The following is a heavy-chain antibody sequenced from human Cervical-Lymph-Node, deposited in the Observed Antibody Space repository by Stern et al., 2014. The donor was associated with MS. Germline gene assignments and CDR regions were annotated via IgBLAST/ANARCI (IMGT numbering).Heavy chain of an antibody. D-gene: IGHD3-22*01. CDR2: INPGNGNT. CDR1: GYAFTSNA. V-gene: IGHV1-3*01. J-gene: IGHJ3*02. Sequence: QVQLVQSGAEVKKLGASVKVSCKPSGYAFTSNAIHWVRQAPGQRLEWMGWINPGNGNTKYSQKFQGRVTITGDTSASTAYMELSSLRSEDTAVYYCARVSGYYSAFDIWGQGTMVTVSS. CDR3: ARVSGYYSAFDI.